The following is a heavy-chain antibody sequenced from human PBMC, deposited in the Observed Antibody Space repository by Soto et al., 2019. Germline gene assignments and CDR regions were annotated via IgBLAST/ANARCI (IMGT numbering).Heavy chain of an antibody. Sequence: PSETLSLTCAVYGGSFSGYYWTCIRQPPGTGLEWIGEINHSGSTNYNPSLKSRVTISVDTSKNQFSLKLTSVTAADTAVYYCARDKIHGLFEFWGQGTRVTVSS. CDR3: ARDKIHGLFEF. J-gene: IGHJ4*02. V-gene: IGHV4-34*01. CDR1: GGSFSGYY. CDR2: INHSGST.